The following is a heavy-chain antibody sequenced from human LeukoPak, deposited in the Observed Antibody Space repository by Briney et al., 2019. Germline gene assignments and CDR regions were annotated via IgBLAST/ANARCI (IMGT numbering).Heavy chain of an antibody. CDR3: ATDSYTWKYFDY. CDR1: GYTLTELS. CDR2: FDPEDGET. Sequence: ASVKVSCKVSGYTLTELSMHWVRQAPGKGLEWMGGFDPEDGETIYAQKFQGRVTMTEDTSTDTAYMELSSLRSEDMAVYYCATDSYTWKYFDYWGQGTLVTVSS. J-gene: IGHJ4*02. D-gene: IGHD1-1*01. V-gene: IGHV1-24*01.